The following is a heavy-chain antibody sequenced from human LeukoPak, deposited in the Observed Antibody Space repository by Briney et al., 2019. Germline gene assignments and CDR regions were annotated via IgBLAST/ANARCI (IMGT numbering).Heavy chain of an antibody. CDR2: IYPGDSDT. CDR3: ARGAAGTTPDYYYFGLDV. J-gene: IGHJ6*02. CDR1: GYRFTDYW. D-gene: IGHD1-7*01. Sequence: GESLKISCYGSGYRFTDYWIGWVRQMPGKGLEWMGIIYPGDSDTRYSPSFQGQVTISADKSINTAHLQWSSLKASDTAMYCCARGAAGTTPDYYYFGLDVRGQGTTVRVSS. V-gene: IGHV5-51*01.